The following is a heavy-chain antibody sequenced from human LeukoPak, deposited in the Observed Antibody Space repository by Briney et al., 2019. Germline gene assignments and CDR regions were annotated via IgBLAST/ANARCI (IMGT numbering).Heavy chain of an antibody. CDR2: INPDGSSS. Sequence: GGSLRLSCAASGFTFSNYWMHWVRHAPGKGVEWVSRINPDGSSSNYADSVKGRFTMSRDNAKSMVYLQMDGLRAEDTAVFSCVRQAVSGDSGIAYWGRGVLVTVSS. D-gene: IGHD4-17*01. J-gene: IGHJ4*02. CDR1: GFTFSNYW. CDR3: VRQAVSGDSGIAY. V-gene: IGHV3-74*01.